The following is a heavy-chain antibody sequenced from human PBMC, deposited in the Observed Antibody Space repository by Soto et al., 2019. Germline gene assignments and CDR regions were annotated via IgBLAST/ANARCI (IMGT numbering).Heavy chain of an antibody. V-gene: IGHV3-23*01. CDR2: ISGSGGST. J-gene: IGHJ3*02. CDR1: GFTFSSYA. D-gene: IGHD2-15*01. CDR3: ANSWGCSGGSCYSGMNAFDI. Sequence: GGSLRLSCAASGFTFSSYAMSWVRQAPGKGLEWVSAISGSGGSTYYADSVKGRSTISRDNSKNTLYLQMNSLRAEDTAVYYRANSWGCSGGSCYSGMNAFDIWGQGTMVTVSS.